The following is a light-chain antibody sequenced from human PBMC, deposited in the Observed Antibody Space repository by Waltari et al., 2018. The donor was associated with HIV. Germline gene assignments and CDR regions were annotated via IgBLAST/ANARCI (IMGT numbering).Light chain of an antibody. CDR2: STN. V-gene: IGLV8-61*01. J-gene: IGLJ2*01. Sequence: QTVVTQEPSFSVSPGGTVTLTCGLSSGPVSTSYYPSWYHQTPGQAPRTLIYSTNTRSSGVPDRFSGSILGNKAALTITGAQADDESDYYCVLYMGRGISLFGGGTKLTVL. CDR3: VLYMGRGISL. CDR1: SGPVSTSYY.